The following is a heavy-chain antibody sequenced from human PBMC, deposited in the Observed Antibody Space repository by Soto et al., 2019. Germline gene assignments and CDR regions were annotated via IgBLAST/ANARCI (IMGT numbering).Heavy chain of an antibody. J-gene: IGHJ3*02. CDR3: ARGRVAVAGTDAFDI. V-gene: IGHV4-34*01. Sequence: QVQLQQWGAGLLTPSETLSLTCAVYGGSFSGYYWSWIRQPPGKGLEWIGEINHSGSTNYNPSLKSRVTISVDTSKNQFSLKLSSVTAADTAVYYCARGRVAVAGTDAFDIWGQGTMVTVSS. CDR2: INHSGST. CDR1: GGSFSGYY. D-gene: IGHD6-19*01.